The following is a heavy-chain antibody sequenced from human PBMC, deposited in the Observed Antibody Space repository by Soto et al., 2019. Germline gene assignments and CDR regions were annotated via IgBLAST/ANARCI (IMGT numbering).Heavy chain of an antibody. V-gene: IGHV2-5*02. D-gene: IGHD2-15*01. CDR2: IYWDDDK. CDR3: ALVLGAAYFDY. CDR1: GFSLSTSGVG. Sequence: QITLKESGPTLVQPTQTLTLTCTFSGFSLSTSGVGVGWIRQPPGKALEWLALIYWDDDKRYSPSLKSRLTITKDTSKNQVVLTWTNMDPVDTATYYCALVLGAAYFDYWGQGTLVTVSS. J-gene: IGHJ4*02.